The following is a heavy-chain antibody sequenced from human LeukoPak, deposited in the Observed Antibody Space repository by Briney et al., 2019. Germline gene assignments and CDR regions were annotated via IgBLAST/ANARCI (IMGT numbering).Heavy chain of an antibody. CDR1: GFTFSDYY. CDR2: ISGSGGST. CDR3: AKVPRGYSYGQAY. D-gene: IGHD5-18*01. Sequence: AGGSLRLSCAASGFTFSDYYMSWIRQAPGKGLEWVSAISGSGGSTYYADSVKGRFTISRDNSKNTLYLQMNSLRAEDTAVYYCAKVPRGYSYGQAYWGQGTLVTVSS. V-gene: IGHV3-23*01. J-gene: IGHJ4*02.